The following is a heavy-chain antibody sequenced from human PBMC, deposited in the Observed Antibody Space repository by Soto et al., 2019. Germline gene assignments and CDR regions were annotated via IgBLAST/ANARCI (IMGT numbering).Heavy chain of an antibody. Sequence: GGSLRLSCAASGFSFDDYAMHWVRQAPGKGLEWVAGLNWNSGVIGYADSGKGRFTISRDNAKKSLYLQMNSLRVEDTALYYCAEEFEKAPMGYNFDFWGQGALVTVSS. V-gene: IGHV3-9*01. D-gene: IGHD5-12*01. CDR2: LNWNSGVI. CDR3: AEEFEKAPMGYNFDF. J-gene: IGHJ4*02. CDR1: GFSFDDYA.